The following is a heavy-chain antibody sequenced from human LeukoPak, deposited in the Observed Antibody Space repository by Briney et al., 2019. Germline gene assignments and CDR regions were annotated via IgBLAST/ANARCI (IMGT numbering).Heavy chain of an antibody. Sequence: GRSLRLSCAASGFTFSSYAMSWVRQAPGKGLEWVSAISGSGGSTYYADSVKGRFTISRDNSKNTLYLQMNSLRAEDTAVYYCAKDPGPIQLWYFDYWGQGTLVTVSS. CDR1: GFTFSSYA. CDR2: ISGSGGST. J-gene: IGHJ4*02. CDR3: AKDPGPIQLWYFDY. V-gene: IGHV3-23*01. D-gene: IGHD5-18*01.